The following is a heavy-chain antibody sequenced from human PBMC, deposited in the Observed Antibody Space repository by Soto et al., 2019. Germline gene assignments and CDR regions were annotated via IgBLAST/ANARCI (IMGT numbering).Heavy chain of an antibody. Sequence: EVQLVESGGGLVKPGGSLRLSCAASGFTFSSYSMNWVRQAPGKGLEWVSSISSSSSYIYYADSVKGRFTISRDNAKNSLYLQMNSLRAEDTAVYYCARERPERWLQLLDYWGQGTLVTVSS. CDR1: GFTFSSYS. CDR3: ARERPERWLQLLDY. D-gene: IGHD5-12*01. CDR2: ISSSSSYI. J-gene: IGHJ4*02. V-gene: IGHV3-21*01.